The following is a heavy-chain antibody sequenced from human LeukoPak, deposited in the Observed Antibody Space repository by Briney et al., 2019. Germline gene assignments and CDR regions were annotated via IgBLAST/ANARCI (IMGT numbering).Heavy chain of an antibody. CDR3: ARGERYSGYDFDY. Sequence: GGSLRLSCAASGFTFSSYAMHWVRQAPGKGLEYVSAISSNGGSTYYANSVKGRFTISRDNSKTTLYLQMGSLRAEDMAVYYCARGERYSGYDFDYWGQGTLVTVSS. CDR1: GFTFSSYA. CDR2: ISSNGGST. J-gene: IGHJ4*02. V-gene: IGHV3-64*01. D-gene: IGHD5-12*01.